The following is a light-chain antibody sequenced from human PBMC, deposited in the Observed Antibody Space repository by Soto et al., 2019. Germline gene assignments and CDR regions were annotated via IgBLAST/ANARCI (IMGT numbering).Light chain of an antibody. Sequence: QSVLTQPPSASGTPGQRVTISCSGSSSNIGSNTVNWYQQLPGTAPKLLIYSNNQRPSGVPDRFSGSKSGTSASLAISGLQSEDEADYYCAAWDDSPNGQVGLGGGTTLTVL. V-gene: IGLV1-44*01. CDR1: SSNIGSNT. CDR3: AAWDDSPNGQVG. J-gene: IGLJ2*01. CDR2: SNN.